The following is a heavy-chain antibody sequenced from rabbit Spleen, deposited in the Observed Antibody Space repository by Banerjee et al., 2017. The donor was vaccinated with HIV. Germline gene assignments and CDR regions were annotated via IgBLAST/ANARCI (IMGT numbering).Heavy chain of an antibody. CDR1: GFSFSSSDY. V-gene: IGHV1S40*01. D-gene: IGHD3-1*01. CDR3: ARDLPGVIGWNFGF. CDR2: INAATAKP. Sequence: QSLEESGGDLVKPGASLTLTCTASGFSFSSSDYMCWVRQAPGKGLEWIACINAATAKPVYATWAKGRFTISRTSSTTVTLQMTSLTVADTASYFCARDLPGVIGWNFGFWGQGTLVTVS. J-gene: IGHJ3*01.